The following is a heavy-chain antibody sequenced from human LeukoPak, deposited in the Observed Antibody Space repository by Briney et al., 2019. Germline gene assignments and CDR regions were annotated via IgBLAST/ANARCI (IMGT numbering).Heavy chain of an antibody. V-gene: IGHV3-23*01. Sequence: GGSLRLSCAASGFTFSSYAMMWVRQAPGKGLDWVSTISVSGGSPNYADSVKGRFTISRDNSENTRFLQMNSLRAEDTALYYCAKGLREYDFWSGYATWGQGTLVTVSS. CDR2: ISVSGGSP. D-gene: IGHD3-3*01. CDR1: GFTFSSYA. CDR3: AKGLREYDFWSGYAT. J-gene: IGHJ5*02.